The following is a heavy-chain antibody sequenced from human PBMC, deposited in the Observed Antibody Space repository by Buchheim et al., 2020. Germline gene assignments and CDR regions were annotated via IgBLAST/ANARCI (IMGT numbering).Heavy chain of an antibody. CDR1: GLASTSYG. CDR2: IESGGST. Sequence: EVRPLQSGGGVVQPGGSLRLSCVISGLASTSYGVSWVRQAPGKGLEWVAGIESGGSTYYPDSVKGRFAIYRDTSKKTLFLEMHSLRAEDTAVYFCAKHPVKFDTWGQGTL. CDR3: AKHPVKFDT. V-gene: IGHV3-23*01. J-gene: IGHJ5*02.